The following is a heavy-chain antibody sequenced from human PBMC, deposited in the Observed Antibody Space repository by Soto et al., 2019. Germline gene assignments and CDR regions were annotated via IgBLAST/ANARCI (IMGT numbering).Heavy chain of an antibody. Sequence: QITLKESGPTLVKPPQTLKLTCTFSVFSLSDSGVGVGWIRQPPGKALEWLALIFWDDDKRYSPSLRTRLTSPKDTHTNQVFLKMTNMDPVDTATSYWAHSGQWQPLDYWGQGTLLNVS. CDR3: AHSGQWQPLDY. CDR2: IFWDDDK. CDR1: VFSLSDSGVG. D-gene: IGHD6-19*01. V-gene: IGHV2-5*02. J-gene: IGHJ4*02.